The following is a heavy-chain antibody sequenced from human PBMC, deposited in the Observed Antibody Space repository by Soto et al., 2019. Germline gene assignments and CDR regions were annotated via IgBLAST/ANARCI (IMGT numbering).Heavy chain of an antibody. Sequence: QGQLVQSGNEVKKPGASVKVSCKASGYTFSMYGITWVRQAPGQGLEWMGWSSAYNGKTQYAQKLQGRVAMTTDTPTTTAYMELRSLRSDDTAMYYCAGLHRYGDNPPDLWGQGPLVTVSS. D-gene: IGHD3-10*01. J-gene: IGHJ4*02. CDR2: SSAYNGKT. CDR1: GYTFSMYG. V-gene: IGHV1-18*01. CDR3: AGLHRYGDNPPDL.